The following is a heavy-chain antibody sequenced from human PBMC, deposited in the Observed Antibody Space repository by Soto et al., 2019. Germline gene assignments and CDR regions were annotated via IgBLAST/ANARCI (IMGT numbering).Heavy chain of an antibody. D-gene: IGHD3-10*01. Sequence: EVQLVESGGGLVKPGGSLRLSCAASGFTFSSYSMNWVRQAPGKGLEWVSSISISSSYIYYADSVKARFTISRDNAKNSLFLQMNSLRAEDTAVYYCASLWFGEVTVDYWGQGTLVTVSS. J-gene: IGHJ4*02. CDR1: GFTFSSYS. CDR2: ISISSSYI. CDR3: ASLWFGEVTVDY. V-gene: IGHV3-21*01.